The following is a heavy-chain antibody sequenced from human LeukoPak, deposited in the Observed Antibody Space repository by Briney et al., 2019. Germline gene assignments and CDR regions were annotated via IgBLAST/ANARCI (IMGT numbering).Heavy chain of an antibody. CDR1: GGSISSSGSY. J-gene: IGHJ5*02. CDR3: ARVMAARREDLNWFDP. CDR2: VYYSGST. V-gene: IGHV4-39*07. D-gene: IGHD6-6*01. Sequence: TSETLSLTCTVSGGSISSSGSYWGWIRQPPGKGLEWIGSVYYSGSTYNPSLKSRVTISVDTSKNQFSLNLTSVNAADTAIYYCARVMAARREDLNWFDPWGQGTLVTVSS.